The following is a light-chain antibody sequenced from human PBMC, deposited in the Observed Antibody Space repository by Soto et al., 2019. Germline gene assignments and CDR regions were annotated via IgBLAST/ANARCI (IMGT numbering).Light chain of an antibody. J-gene: IGKJ1*01. Sequence: EIEMTQSPATLSASVGERATISCRASQSISSGLAWYQQKPGKAPKLLIYDASSLASGVPSRFSGSGSGTEFTLTISSLQSEDFAVYYCQQYNDWPRTFGQGTKVDIK. V-gene: IGKV1-5*01. CDR3: QQYNDWPRT. CDR2: DAS. CDR1: QSISSG.